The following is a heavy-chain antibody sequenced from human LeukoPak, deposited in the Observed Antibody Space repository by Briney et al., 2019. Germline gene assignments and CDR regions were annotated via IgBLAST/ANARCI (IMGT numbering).Heavy chain of an antibody. CDR1: GFTFSSYA. CDR3: AKEVHYYDSSGYLDY. V-gene: IGHV3-23*01. D-gene: IGHD3-22*01. Sequence: GGSLRLSCAASGFTFSSYAMSWARQAPGKGLEWVSAISGSGGSTYYADSVKGRFTISRDNSKNTLYLQMNSLRAEDTAVYYCAKEVHYYDSSGYLDYWGQGTLVTVSS. CDR2: ISGSGGST. J-gene: IGHJ4*02.